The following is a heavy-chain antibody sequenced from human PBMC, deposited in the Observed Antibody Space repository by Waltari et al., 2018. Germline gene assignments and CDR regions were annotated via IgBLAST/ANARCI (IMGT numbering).Heavy chain of an antibody. V-gene: IGHV1-18*01. CDR1: GYTFTSYG. Sequence: QVQLVQSGAEVKKPGASVKVSCKASGYTFTSYGISWVRQAPGQGLEWLGWISAYNGNTNYAQTLQGIVTMPTDTPQTTAYMGPRSLSSDATAVDYRARRSDSDFWSGYYGSPSDAFDIWGQGTMVTVSS. CDR3: ARRSDSDFWSGYYGSPSDAFDI. D-gene: IGHD3-3*01. CDR2: ISAYNGNT. J-gene: IGHJ3*02.